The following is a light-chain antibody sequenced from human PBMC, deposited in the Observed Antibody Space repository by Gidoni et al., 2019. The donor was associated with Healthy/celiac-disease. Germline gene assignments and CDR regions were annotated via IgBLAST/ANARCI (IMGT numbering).Light chain of an antibody. V-gene: IGKV1-39*01. CDR2: AAS. CDR3: QQSYSTPWT. CDR1: QSISSY. J-gene: IGKJ1*01. Sequence: DIQMIQSPYSLSASVGDRVTITCRASQSISSYLNWYQQKPGKAPKLLIYAASSLQSGVPSRFSGSGSGTDFTLTSSSLQPEDVATDYCQQSYSTPWTFGQGTKVEIK.